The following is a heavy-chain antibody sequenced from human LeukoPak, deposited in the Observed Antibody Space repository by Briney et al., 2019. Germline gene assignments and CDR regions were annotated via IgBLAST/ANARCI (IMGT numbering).Heavy chain of an antibody. Sequence: GGSLRLSWAAPGXTFSDYSVNWVRQAPGKGLEWVSSISSSSSYIYYAVSVKGRFTLSRDNAKNSLYLQMNSLRAEDTAVYYCARDRYSYDDYWGQGTLVTVSS. CDR2: ISSSSSYI. D-gene: IGHD5-18*01. CDR1: GXTFSDYS. CDR3: ARDRYSYDDY. V-gene: IGHV3-21*01. J-gene: IGHJ4*02.